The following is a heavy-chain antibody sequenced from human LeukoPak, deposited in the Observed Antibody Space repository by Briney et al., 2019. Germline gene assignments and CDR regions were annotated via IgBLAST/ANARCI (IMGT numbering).Heavy chain of an antibody. V-gene: IGHV3-23*01. Sequence: GGSLRLSCAASGFTFSSYAMSWVRQAPGGGLGWVSATSGSGGSTYYADSVKGRFTISRDKSKNTLYLQMNSLRAEDTAVYYCAKFSGRELRTLFFDYWCQGTLVTVSS. CDR2: TSGSGGST. CDR1: GFTFSSYA. D-gene: IGHD1-26*01. J-gene: IGHJ4*02. CDR3: AKFSGRELRTLFFDY.